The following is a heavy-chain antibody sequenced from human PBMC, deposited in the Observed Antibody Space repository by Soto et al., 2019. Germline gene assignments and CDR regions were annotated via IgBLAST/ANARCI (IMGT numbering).Heavy chain of an antibody. Sequence: SETLSLTCTVTGGTISGYYWTWIRQSAGGGLEWIGRIYSSGSTNYNPSLKSRVTISLDTSMNHFSLRLSSVTAADSAVYYCARGQRFSDWFDPWGQGTLVTVSS. D-gene: IGHD3-3*01. CDR2: IYSSGST. J-gene: IGHJ5*02. CDR3: ARGQRFSDWFDP. CDR1: GGTISGYY. V-gene: IGHV4-4*07.